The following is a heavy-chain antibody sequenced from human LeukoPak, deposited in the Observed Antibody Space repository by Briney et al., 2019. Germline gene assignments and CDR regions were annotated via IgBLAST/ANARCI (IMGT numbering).Heavy chain of an antibody. V-gene: IGHV1-69*04. J-gene: IGHJ4*02. CDR2: IIPILGIA. CDR3: ARELLWFGELFDY. D-gene: IGHD3-10*01. CDR1: GGTFSSYA. Sequence: GSSVKVSCKASGGTFSSYAISWVRQAPGQGLEWMGRIIPILGIANYAQKFQGRVTITADKSTSTAYMELSSLRSEDTAVYYCARELLWFGELFDYWGQGTLVTVSS.